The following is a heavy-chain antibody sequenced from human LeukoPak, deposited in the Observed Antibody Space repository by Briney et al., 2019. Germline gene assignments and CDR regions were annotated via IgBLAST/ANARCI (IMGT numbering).Heavy chain of an antibody. CDR2: INPNSGGT. CDR3: ARDSSGRYDY. Sequence: ASVKVSCKASGYTFTGYYMHWVRQAPGQGLEWMGWINPNSGGTNYAQKFQGRVTMTRDTSTSTVYMEMSSLRSEDTAVYYCARDSSGRYDYWGQGTLVTVSS. J-gene: IGHJ4*02. CDR1: GYTFTGYY. D-gene: IGHD6-19*01. V-gene: IGHV1-2*02.